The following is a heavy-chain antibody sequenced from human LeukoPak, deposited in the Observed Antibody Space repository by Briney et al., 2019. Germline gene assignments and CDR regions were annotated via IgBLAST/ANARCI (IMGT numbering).Heavy chain of an antibody. D-gene: IGHD3-16*01. Sequence: PSETLSLTCTVSGGSISSGDYYWSWIRQPPGQGLEWIGYIYYSGSTYYNPSLKSRVNTSVDTFKDPFPLKLGSGAAADTALYYGGGGGDYSDYWGQGTLVTVSS. CDR2: IYYSGST. CDR1: GGSISSGDYY. V-gene: IGHV4-30-4*01. J-gene: IGHJ4*02. CDR3: GGGGDYSDY.